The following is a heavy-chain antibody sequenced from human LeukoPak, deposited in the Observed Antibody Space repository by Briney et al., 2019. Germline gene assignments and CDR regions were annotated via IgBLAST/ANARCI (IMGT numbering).Heavy chain of an antibody. CDR1: GGSISSYY. Sequence: SETLSLTCTVSGGSISSYYWSWIRQPPGKGLEWIGYIYYSGSTNYNPSLKSRVTISVDASKNQFSLKLNSVTAADTAVYYCARTIYSGAWSGYFHHWGQGTLVTVSS. V-gene: IGHV4-59*01. D-gene: IGHD6-19*01. J-gene: IGHJ1*01. CDR3: ARTIYSGAWSGYFHH. CDR2: IYYSGST.